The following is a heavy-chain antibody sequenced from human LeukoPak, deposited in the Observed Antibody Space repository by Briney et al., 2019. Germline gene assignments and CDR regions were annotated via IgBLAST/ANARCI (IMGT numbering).Heavy chain of an antibody. CDR3: ARQQSDTSLFDP. CDR1: GGSIRSSRYY. V-gene: IGHV4-39*01. J-gene: IGHJ5*02. Sequence: SETLSLTCTVSGGSIRSSRYYWGWIRQPPGKGLEWIGSMYFSGSTYYSPSLKSRVTISVDTSKNQFSLKLSSVTAADTGVYFCARQQSDTSLFDPWGQGTLVTVSS. D-gene: IGHD2-21*02. CDR2: MYFSGST.